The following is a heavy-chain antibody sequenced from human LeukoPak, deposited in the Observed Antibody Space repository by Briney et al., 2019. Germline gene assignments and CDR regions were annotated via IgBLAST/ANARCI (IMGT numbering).Heavy chain of an antibody. CDR1: GGSFSGYY. CDR3: ARSITEYDFWSGYLYYFDY. V-gene: IGHV4-34*01. Sequence: PSETLSLTCAVYGGSFSGYYWSWIRQPPGKGLEWIGEINHSGSTNYNPSLKSRVTISVDTSKNQFSLKLSSVTAADTAVYYCARSITEYDFWSGYLYYFDYWGQGTLVTVSS. CDR2: INHSGST. J-gene: IGHJ4*02. D-gene: IGHD3-3*01.